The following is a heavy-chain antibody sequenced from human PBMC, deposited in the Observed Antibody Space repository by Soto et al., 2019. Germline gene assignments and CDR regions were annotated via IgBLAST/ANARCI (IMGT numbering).Heavy chain of an antibody. Sequence: GASVKVSCKASGGTFSSYAISWVRQAPGQGLEWMGGIIPIFGTANYAQKFQGRVTITADESTSTAYMELSSLRSEDTAVYYCARGTGWYDYYYYGMDVWGQGTTVTVSS. CDR2: IIPIFGTA. D-gene: IGHD6-19*01. V-gene: IGHV1-69*13. CDR1: GGTFSSYA. CDR3: ARGTGWYDYYYYGMDV. J-gene: IGHJ6*02.